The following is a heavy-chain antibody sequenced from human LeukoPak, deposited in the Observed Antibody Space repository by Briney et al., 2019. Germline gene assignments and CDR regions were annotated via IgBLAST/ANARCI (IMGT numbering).Heavy chain of an antibody. V-gene: IGHV3-30-3*01. CDR1: GFTFTTYA. J-gene: IGHJ4*02. D-gene: IGHD6-13*01. CDR3: ARDYSSSWSYFEY. Sequence: WGSLRLSCAASGFTFTTYAMHWVRQAPGKGLEWVAVISYDGGNKYYADSVKGRLTISRDNSKNTLYLQMNSLRIEDTAMYYCARDYSSSWSYFEYWGQGTLVTVSS. CDR2: ISYDGGNK.